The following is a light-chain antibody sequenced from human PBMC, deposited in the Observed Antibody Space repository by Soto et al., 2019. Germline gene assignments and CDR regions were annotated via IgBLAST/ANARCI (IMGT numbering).Light chain of an antibody. Sequence: NFMLTQPHSVSESPGKTVTISCTRSSGSIASNYVQWYQQRPGSAPTTVIYXXXQRPSGXXXXXXXXXXXXXXXXXXXXSXLKTEDEADYYCQSYDSSKGVFGGGTKLTVL. V-gene: IGLV6-57*03. CDR2: XXX. J-gene: IGLJ2*01. CDR1: SGSIASNY. CDR3: QSYDSSKGV.